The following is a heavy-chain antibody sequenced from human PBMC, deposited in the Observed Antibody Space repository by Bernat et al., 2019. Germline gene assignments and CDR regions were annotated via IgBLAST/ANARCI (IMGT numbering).Heavy chain of an antibody. D-gene: IGHD5-18*01. CDR1: GGSISSYY. CDR2: IYYSGST. Sequence: QVQLQESGPGLVKPSETLSLTCTVSGGSISSYYWSCIRQPPGKGLEWIGYIYYSGSTNYNPSLKSRVTISVDTSKSQFSLKLSSVTAAETAVYYCARLERGYSIFDYWGQGTLVTVSS. V-gene: IGHV4-59*01. CDR3: ARLERGYSIFDY. J-gene: IGHJ4*02.